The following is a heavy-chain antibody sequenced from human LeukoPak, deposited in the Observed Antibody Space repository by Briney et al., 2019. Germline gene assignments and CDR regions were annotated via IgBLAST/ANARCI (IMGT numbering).Heavy chain of an antibody. CDR1: GFTFSSYW. V-gene: IGHV3-7*01. J-gene: IGHJ4*02. Sequence: GGSLRLSCAASGFTFSSYWMSWVRQAPGKGLEWVANIKQDGSEKYYVDSVKGRFTISRDNAKNSLYLQMNSLRAEDTAVYYCARGFDYGDYSYFDYWGQGTLVTVSS. CDR3: ARGFDYGDYSYFDY. CDR2: IKQDGSEK. D-gene: IGHD4-17*01.